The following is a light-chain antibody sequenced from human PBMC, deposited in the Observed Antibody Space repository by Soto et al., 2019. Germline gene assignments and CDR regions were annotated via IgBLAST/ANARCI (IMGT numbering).Light chain of an antibody. J-gene: IGKJ4*01. CDR2: GAS. Sequence: EIVMTQSPATLSVSPGERATLSCRASQSINNNLAWYQQKRGQGPRLLIYGASSRATGTPARFSGSGSGTGFTLTISSLQSEDFAIYYCRQYNDRPLTFGGGTKVEIK. CDR3: RQYNDRPLT. CDR1: QSINNN. V-gene: IGKV3-15*01.